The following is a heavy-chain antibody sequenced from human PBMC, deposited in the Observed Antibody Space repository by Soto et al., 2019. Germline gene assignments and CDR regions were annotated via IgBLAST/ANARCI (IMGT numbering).Heavy chain of an antibody. D-gene: IGHD2-21*02. J-gene: IGHJ4*02. V-gene: IGHV3-48*02. CDR1: GFRFSDHS. CDR2: ISSSSDNI. Sequence: PGGSLRLSCVASGFRFSDHSMTWVRQSPGKGLQWIAYISSSSDNIYYAESVRGRFTVSRDNAKNALFLQMNSLRDDDTATYYCARLPKGSLVTAWGQGTRVTV. CDR3: ARLPKGSLVTA.